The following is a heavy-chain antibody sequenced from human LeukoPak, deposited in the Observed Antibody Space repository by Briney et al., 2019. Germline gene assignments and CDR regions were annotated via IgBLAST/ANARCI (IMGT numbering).Heavy chain of an antibody. D-gene: IGHD6-13*01. Sequence: PGGSLRLSCAASGFTFSSYGMHWVRQAPGKGLEWVAVISYDGSNKYYADSEKGRFTISRDNSKNTLYLQMNSLRAEDTAVYYCARDGPSSSYHLDYWGQGTLVTVSS. J-gene: IGHJ4*02. CDR3: ARDGPSSSYHLDY. V-gene: IGHV3-30*03. CDR1: GFTFSSYG. CDR2: ISYDGSNK.